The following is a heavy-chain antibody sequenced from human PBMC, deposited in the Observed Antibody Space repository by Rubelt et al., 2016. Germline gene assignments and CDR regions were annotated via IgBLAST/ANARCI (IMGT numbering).Heavy chain of an antibody. V-gene: IGHV4-34*01. CDR3: VLSGSVDY. CDR2: INHSGST. D-gene: IGHD3-22*01. CDR1: GGSFSGYY. Sequence: QVQLQQWGAGLLKPSETLSLTCAVYGGSFSGYYWSWIRQPPGKGLEWIGEINHSGSTNYNPSLKSRVTLSVDTSKNQFSLKLSAVTAADTAVYYCVLSGSVDYWGQGTLVTVSS. J-gene: IGHJ4*02.